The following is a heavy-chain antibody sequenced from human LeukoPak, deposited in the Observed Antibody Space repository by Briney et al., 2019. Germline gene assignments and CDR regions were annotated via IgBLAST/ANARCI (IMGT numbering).Heavy chain of an antibody. J-gene: IGHJ4*02. V-gene: IGHV4-30-2*01. CDR1: GGSINTDGYY. CDR3: ARKGGDDFWSGYYFDF. Sequence: SETLSLTCTVSGGSINTDGYYWSWIRQPPGKGLEWIGYIYHSGTTFYNPSLKSRVTISLDRSKNQFSLKLSSVTAADTAVYYCARKGGDDFWSGYYFDFWGQGTLVTVSS. CDR2: IYHSGTT. D-gene: IGHD3-3*01.